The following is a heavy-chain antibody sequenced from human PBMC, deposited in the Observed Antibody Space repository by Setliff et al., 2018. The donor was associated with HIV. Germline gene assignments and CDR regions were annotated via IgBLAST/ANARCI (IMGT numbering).Heavy chain of an antibody. CDR1: GESFSGYY. CDR3: ARVALSVTRSTRRAFDI. CDR2: INHSGRA. V-gene: IGHV4-34*01. J-gene: IGHJ3*02. D-gene: IGHD1-7*01. Sequence: NPSETLSLTCAVYGESFSGYYWSWIRQPAGKGLEWLGEINHSGRAKYNPSLKSRASISADTSKNQFSLRLTSVTAADTAVYYCARVALSVTRSTRRAFDIWGQGTMVTVSS.